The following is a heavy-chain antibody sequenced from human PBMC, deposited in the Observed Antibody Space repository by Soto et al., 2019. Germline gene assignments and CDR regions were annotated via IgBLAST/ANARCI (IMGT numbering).Heavy chain of an antibody. J-gene: IGHJ4*02. Sequence: SQSLSLTYTVSGAPIRIGAYYWYWVRQAPGKGREWVGYIYYSGSTYYNPSLKRRLDISLDVSRNQFSLRLTSVTASDTAVYFGARVGYGVDALSEWGPGMLVTVSS. CDR3: ARVGYGVDALSE. CDR1: GAPIRIGAYY. V-gene: IGHV4-30-4*01. D-gene: IGHD4-17*01. CDR2: IYYSGST.